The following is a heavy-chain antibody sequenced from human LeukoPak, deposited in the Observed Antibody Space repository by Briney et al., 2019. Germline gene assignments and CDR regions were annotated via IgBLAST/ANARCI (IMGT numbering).Heavy chain of an antibody. CDR3: AWGPENDY. Sequence: GGSLRLSCAASGFTFSSYSMNWVRQAPGKGLEWVSSISSSSSYIYYADSVKGRFTISRDNAKSSLYLQMNSLKAEDTAVYYCAWGPENDYWGQGTLVTVSS. V-gene: IGHV3-21*01. D-gene: IGHD3-16*01. J-gene: IGHJ4*02. CDR1: GFTFSSYS. CDR2: ISSSSSYI.